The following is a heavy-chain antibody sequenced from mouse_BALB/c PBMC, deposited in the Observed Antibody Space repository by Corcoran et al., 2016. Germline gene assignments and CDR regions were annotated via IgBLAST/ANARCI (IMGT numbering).Heavy chain of an antibody. CDR2: IDPANGNT. V-gene: IGHV14-3*02. CDR3: ARMDSRGFDY. J-gene: IGHJ2*01. Sequence: EVQLQQSGAELVKPGASVKLSCTASGFNIKDTYMHWVKQRPEQGLEWIGRIDPANGNTKYDPKFQGKATITADTSSNTAYLQLSSLTSEDPAVYYCARMDSRGFDYWGQGTTLTVSS. CDR1: GFNIKDTY.